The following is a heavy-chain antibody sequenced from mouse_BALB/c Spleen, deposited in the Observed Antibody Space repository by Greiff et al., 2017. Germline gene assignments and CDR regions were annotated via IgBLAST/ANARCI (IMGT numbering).Heavy chain of an antibody. Sequence: QVQLKQSGAELAKPGASVKMSCKASGYTFTSYWMHWVKQRPGQGLEWIGYINPSTGYTEYNQKFKDKATLTADKSSSTAYMQLSSLTSEDSAVYYCARTGGNYEDYWGQGTTLTVSS. V-gene: IGHV1-7*01. J-gene: IGHJ2*01. CDR3: ARTGGNYEDY. D-gene: IGHD2-1*01. CDR2: INPSTGYT. CDR1: GYTFTSYW.